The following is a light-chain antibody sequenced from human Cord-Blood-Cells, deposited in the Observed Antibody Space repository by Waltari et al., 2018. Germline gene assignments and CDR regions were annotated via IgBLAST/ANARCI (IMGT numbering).Light chain of an antibody. CDR3: CSYAGSSTWV. CDR1: SSDVGTYNL. CDR2: EGS. J-gene: IGLJ3*02. V-gene: IGLV2-23*01. Sequence: QSALTQPAPVSGSPGQSITISCTGTSSDVGTYNLVSWYQQHPGKAPKLMIYEGSKRPSGVSNRFSGSKSDNTASLTISGLQAEDEADYYCCSYAGSSTWVFGGGTKLTVL.